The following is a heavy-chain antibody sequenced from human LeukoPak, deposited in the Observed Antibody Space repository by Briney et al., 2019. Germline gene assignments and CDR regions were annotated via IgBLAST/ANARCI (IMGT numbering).Heavy chain of an antibody. Sequence: PGGSLRLSCAASGFTFSSYAMSWVRKAPGKGLEWVSAISGSGGSTYYADSVKGRFTISRDNSKNTLYLQMNSLRAEDTAVYYCAKMGATLYYYYYGMDVWGQGTLVTVSS. V-gene: IGHV3-23*01. CDR1: GFTFSSYA. CDR3: AKMGATLYYYYYGMDV. CDR2: ISGSGGST. D-gene: IGHD1-26*01. J-gene: IGHJ6*02.